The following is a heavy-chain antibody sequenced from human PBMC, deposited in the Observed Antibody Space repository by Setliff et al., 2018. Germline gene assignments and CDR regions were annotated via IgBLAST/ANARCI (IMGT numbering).Heavy chain of an antibody. CDR3: FGAGTCSY. J-gene: IGHJ4*02. Sequence: GGSLRLSCTASGLSYINDWVSWVRQAPGKGLEWLASINPHGSEKYYADSLKGRFTISRDNAKNSLSLQMTNLRTEDTAVYYCFGAGTCSYWGQGTLVTVSS. CDR2: INPHGSEK. CDR1: GLSYINDW. D-gene: IGHD3-10*01. V-gene: IGHV3-7*01.